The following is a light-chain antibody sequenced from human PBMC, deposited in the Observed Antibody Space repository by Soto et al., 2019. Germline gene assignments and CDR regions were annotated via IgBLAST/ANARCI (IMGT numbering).Light chain of an antibody. CDR3: QQSDSTPYS. V-gene: IGKV1-39*01. CDR2: LTS. CDR1: RSLGNY. J-gene: IGKJ2*01. Sequence: DIQMPQSPSSLSSSVGVRVTITCRASRSLGNYLNWYQQKPESAPKLLIYLTSSVQSGVPSRFSGSGSGTDCTLTSSSLQPEDLATYYWQQSDSTPYSSGQGTKLEIK.